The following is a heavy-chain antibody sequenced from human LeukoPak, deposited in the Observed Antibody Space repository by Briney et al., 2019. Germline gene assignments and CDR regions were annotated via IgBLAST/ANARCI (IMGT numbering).Heavy chain of an antibody. CDR1: GFTFSTYW. J-gene: IGHJ4*02. D-gene: IGHD3-22*01. CDR3: ARDYWPYYYDSSGFDY. Sequence: GGSLRLSCAASGFTFSTYWTNWVRQAPGKGLEWVSSISSSSSYIYYADSVKGRFTISRDNAKNSLYLQMNSLRAEDTAVYYCARDYWPYYYDSSGFDYWGQGTLVTVSS. CDR2: ISSSSSYI. V-gene: IGHV3-21*01.